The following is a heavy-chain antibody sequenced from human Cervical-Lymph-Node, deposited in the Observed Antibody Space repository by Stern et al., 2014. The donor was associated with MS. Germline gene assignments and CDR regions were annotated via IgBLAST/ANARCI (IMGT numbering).Heavy chain of an antibody. CDR3: STQGASVFGVSPTRY. CDR2: INPFTGPP. D-gene: IGHD3-3*01. V-gene: IGHV7-4-1*02. CDR1: GYTFTSSA. J-gene: IGHJ4*02. Sequence: QVQLVQSGSELTKPGASVKVSCKASGYTFTSSAINWVRQAPGQGLEWMGWINPFTGPPTNGQDFTGRVVCSLDTSVSTAYLHISTLKPEDTAFYYCSTQGASVFGVSPTRYWGQGTLVSVSS.